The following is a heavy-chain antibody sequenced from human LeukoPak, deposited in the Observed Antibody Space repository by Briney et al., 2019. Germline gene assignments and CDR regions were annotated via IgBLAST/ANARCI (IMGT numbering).Heavy chain of an antibody. CDR3: GKDRGYSSGLFDY. V-gene: IGHV3-23*01. CDR2: ISASDGST. CDR1: GVTLSSYA. Sequence: QSGGSLRLSCTASGVTLSSYAMSWARQAPGKGLEWVSAISASDGSTYYADSVKGRFTISRDNSKNTLYLQMNSLRAEDTALYYCGKDRGYSSGLFDYWGQGTLVTVSS. J-gene: IGHJ4*02. D-gene: IGHD6-19*01.